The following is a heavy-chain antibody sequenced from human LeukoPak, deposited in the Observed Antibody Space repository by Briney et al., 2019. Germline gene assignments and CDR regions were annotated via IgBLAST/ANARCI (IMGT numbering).Heavy chain of an antibody. Sequence: GGSLRLSCAASGFTFSNAWMSWVRQAPGKGLEWVGRIKSKTDGGTTDYAAPVKGRFTISRDDSKNALYLQMNSLKTEDTAVYYCTTEYYYGSGSSHWGQGTTVTVSS. CDR1: GFTFSNAW. D-gene: IGHD3-10*01. J-gene: IGHJ6*02. CDR3: TTEYYYGSGSSH. V-gene: IGHV3-15*01. CDR2: IKSKTDGGTT.